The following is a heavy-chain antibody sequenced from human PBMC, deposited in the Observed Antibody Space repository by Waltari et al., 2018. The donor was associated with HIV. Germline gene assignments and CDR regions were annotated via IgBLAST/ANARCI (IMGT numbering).Heavy chain of an antibody. CDR1: GLTFSSYS. V-gene: IGHV1-69*02. J-gene: IGHJ4*02. CDR2: ITPRGEKA. CDR3: ASARETMGVDLAF. D-gene: IGHD3-10*01. Sequence: QVQLVQSGAEVKTPGSSVKVSCRASGLTFSSYSIHWVRRAPGQGLEWMGRITPRGEKAKSAKKLQGTPTITAEKVTCTAYMELNNRRSDDTAVYYWASARETMGVDLAFWGQGTLVAVSS.